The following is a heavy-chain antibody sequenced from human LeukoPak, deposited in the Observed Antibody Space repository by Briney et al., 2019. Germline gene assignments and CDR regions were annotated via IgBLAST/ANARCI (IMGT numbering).Heavy chain of an antibody. D-gene: IGHD3-10*01. Sequence: PSETLSLTCTVSGGSISSYYWSWIRQPAGKGLEWIGRIYTSGSTNYNPSLKSRVTMSVDTSKNQFSLKLSSVTAADTAVYYCAGDLLSVRGGYFDLWGRGTLVTVSS. J-gene: IGHJ2*01. V-gene: IGHV4-4*07. CDR3: AGDLLSVRGGYFDL. CDR2: IYTSGST. CDR1: GGSISSYY.